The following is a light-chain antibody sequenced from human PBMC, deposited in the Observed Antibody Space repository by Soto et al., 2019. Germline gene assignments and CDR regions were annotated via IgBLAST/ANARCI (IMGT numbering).Light chain of an antibody. CDR1: QNLSRN. CDR3: KQYDNWPHT. Sequence: EMVMTQSPATLSVSPGERATLSCRASQNLSRNLAWYQQQPGQAPRLLIYGASTRATRIPARFSGSGSGTDFTLTISSLQSEDFAVYYCKQYDNWPHTFGQGPKLEIK. CDR2: GAS. V-gene: IGKV3-15*01. J-gene: IGKJ2*01.